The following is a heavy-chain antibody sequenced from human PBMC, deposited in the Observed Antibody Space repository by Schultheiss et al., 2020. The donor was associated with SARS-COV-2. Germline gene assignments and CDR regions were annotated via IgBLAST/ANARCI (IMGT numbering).Heavy chain of an antibody. CDR2: ISSSGSTI. V-gene: IGHV3-48*04. D-gene: IGHD6-19*01. Sequence: GGSLRLSCAASGFTFSSYAMHWVRQAPGKGLEWVSYISSSGSTIYYADSVKGRFTISRDNAKNSLYLQMNSLRAEDTAVYYCARDRDSSGHDAFDIWGQGTMVTVSS. CDR1: GFTFSSYA. CDR3: ARDRDSSGHDAFDI. J-gene: IGHJ3*02.